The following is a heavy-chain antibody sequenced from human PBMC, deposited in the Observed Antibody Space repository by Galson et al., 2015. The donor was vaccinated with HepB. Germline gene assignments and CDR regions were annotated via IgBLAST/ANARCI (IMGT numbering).Heavy chain of an antibody. V-gene: IGHV3-23*01. Sequence: SLRLSCAASGFTFSSYAMSWVRQAPGKGLEWVSAISGSGGSTYYADSVKGRFTISRDNSKNTLYLQMNSLRAEDTAVYYCAKARTSIAAAVFWFDPWGQGTLVTVSS. CDR3: AKARTSIAAAVFWFDP. D-gene: IGHD6-13*01. CDR2: ISGSGGST. CDR1: GFTFSSYA. J-gene: IGHJ5*02.